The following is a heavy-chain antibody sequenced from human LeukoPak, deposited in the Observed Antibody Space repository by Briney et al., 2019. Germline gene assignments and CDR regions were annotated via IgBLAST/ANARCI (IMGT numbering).Heavy chain of an antibody. V-gene: IGHV1-3*01. CDR1: GYTFTSYA. D-gene: IGHD5-18*01. CDR3: ARSTFLNSRGYSYGPCRL. CDR2: INAGNGNT. J-gene: IGHJ6*04. Sequence: ASVKVSCKASGYTFTSYAMRWVRQAPGQRLEWMGWINAGNGNTKYSQKFQGRVTITRDTSASTAYMELSSLRSEDTAVYYCARSTFLNSRGYSYGPCRLWGKGTTVTVSS.